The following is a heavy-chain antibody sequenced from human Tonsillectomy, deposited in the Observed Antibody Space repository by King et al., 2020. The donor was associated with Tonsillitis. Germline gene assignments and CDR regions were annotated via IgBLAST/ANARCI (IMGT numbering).Heavy chain of an antibody. CDR1: GFTFSSYG. CDR3: AKDLGQVVVVPYGMDV. CDR2: ISYDGSNK. V-gene: IGHV3-30*18. Sequence: VQLVESGGGVVQPGRSLRLSCAASGFTFSSYGMRWVRQAPGKGLEWVAVISYDGSNKYYADSVKGRFTISRDNSKNTLYLQMNSLRAEDTAVYYCAKDLGQVVVVPYGMDVWGQGTTVTVSS. J-gene: IGHJ6*02. D-gene: IGHD2-2*01.